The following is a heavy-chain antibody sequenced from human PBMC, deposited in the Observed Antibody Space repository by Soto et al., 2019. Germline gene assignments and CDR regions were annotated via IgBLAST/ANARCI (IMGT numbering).Heavy chain of an antibody. CDR3: TTGSVEGY. D-gene: IGHD1-26*01. Sequence: EVQLVESGGGLVKPGESLRLSCAVSGFTISSARMNWVRQAPGKGLEWVGRIKTKTQGETTDYAAPVKGRFTISRDDSENTLSLQMNSLKIEDTAVYYCTTGSVEGYWGQGTLVTVSS. V-gene: IGHV3-15*07. J-gene: IGHJ4*02. CDR2: IKTKTQGETT. CDR1: GFTISSAR.